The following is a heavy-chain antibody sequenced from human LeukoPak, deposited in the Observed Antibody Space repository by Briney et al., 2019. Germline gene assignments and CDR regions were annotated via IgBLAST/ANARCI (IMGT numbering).Heavy chain of an antibody. CDR1: GYTFTSYG. V-gene: IGHV1-8*02. D-gene: IGHD6-13*01. J-gene: IGHJ6*04. CDR3: AREQWQLAPPDV. Sequence: ASVKVSCKASGYTFTSYGISWVRQAPGQGLEWMGYMNPNSGNTGYAQKFQGRVTMTRNTSINTAYMELSSLRSDDTAVYYCAREQWQLAPPDVWGKGTTVTVSS. CDR2: MNPNSGNT.